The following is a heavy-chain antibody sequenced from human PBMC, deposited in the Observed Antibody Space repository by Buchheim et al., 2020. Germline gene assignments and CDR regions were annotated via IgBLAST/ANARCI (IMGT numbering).Heavy chain of an antibody. V-gene: IGHV5-51*01. J-gene: IGHJ4*01. CDR1: GYSFSNYW. CDR3: ARQLGKVPSYFYDNSGYGQYFDY. D-gene: IGHD3-22*01. CDR2: IYPGDSDT. Sequence: EVQLVQSGAEVKKPGESLKISCKGSGYSFSNYWIGWVRQMPGKGLEWLGIIYPGDSDTRYSPSFQGQVTISADKSISTAYLQWSGLKASDTAMYYCARQLGKVPSYFYDNSGYGQYFDYWGQGTL.